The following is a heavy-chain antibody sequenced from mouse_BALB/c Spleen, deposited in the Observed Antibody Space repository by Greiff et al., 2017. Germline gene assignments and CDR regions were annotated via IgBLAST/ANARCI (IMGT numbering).Heavy chain of an antibody. CDR2: IRSKSNNYAT. CDR1: GFTFNTYA. V-gene: IGHV10-1*02. J-gene: IGHJ4*01. CDR3: VRHGGQLGLRGAMDY. D-gene: IGHD3-1*01. Sequence: EVQGVESGGGLVQPKGSLKLSCAASGFTFNTYAMNWVRQAPGKGLEWVARIRSKSNNYATYYADSVKDRFTISRDDSQSMLYLQMNNLKTEDTAMYYCVRHGGQLGLRGAMDYWGQGTSVTVPS.